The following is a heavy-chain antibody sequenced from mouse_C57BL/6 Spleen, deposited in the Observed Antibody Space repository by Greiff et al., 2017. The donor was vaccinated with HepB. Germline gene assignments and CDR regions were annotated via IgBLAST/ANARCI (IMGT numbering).Heavy chain of an antibody. D-gene: IGHD1-1*01. J-gene: IGHJ1*03. CDR3: AKFITTVDWYFDV. CDR2: ISDGGSYT. Sequence: EVNVVESGGGLVKPGGSLKLSCAASGFTFSSYAMSWVRQTPEKRLEWVATISDGGSYTYYPDNVKGRFTISRDNAKNNLYLQMSHLKSEDTAMYYCAKFITTVDWYFDVWGTGTTVTVSS. CDR1: GFTFSSYA. V-gene: IGHV5-4*03.